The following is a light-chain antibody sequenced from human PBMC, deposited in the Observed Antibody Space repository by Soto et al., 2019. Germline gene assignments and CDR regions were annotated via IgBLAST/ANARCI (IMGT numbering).Light chain of an antibody. CDR1: SSNIGRNT. CDR3: ATWDDSPDGPV. J-gene: IGLJ2*01. V-gene: IGLV1-44*01. CDR2: SNN. Sequence: QPVLTQPPSASGTPGQRVTISCSGRSSNIGRNTVNWYQQLPGTAPKLLIYSNNQRPSGVPDRFSGSKSGTSASLAISGLQSEDEADYYCATWDDSPDGPVFGGGTKVTVL.